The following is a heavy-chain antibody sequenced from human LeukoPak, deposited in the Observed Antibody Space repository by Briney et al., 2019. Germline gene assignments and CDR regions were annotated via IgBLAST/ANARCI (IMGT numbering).Heavy chain of an antibody. V-gene: IGHV3-30-3*01. D-gene: IGHD6-13*01. Sequence: PGGSLRLSCAASGFTFSGYAMHWVRQAPGKGLEWVAIISYDGSNKYYADSVKGRFTISRDNSKNTLSLQMNSLRAEDTAVYYCARVMGSSWLDLALDIWGQGTMVTVSS. J-gene: IGHJ3*02. CDR3: ARVMGSSWLDLALDI. CDR2: ISYDGSNK. CDR1: GFTFSGYA.